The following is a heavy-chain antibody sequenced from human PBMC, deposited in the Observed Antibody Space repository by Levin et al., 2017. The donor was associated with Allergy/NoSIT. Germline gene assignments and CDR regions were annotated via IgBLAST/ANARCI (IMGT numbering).Heavy chain of an antibody. CDR2: ISWNSGSI. CDR3: AKDMTPRSGDIR. D-gene: IGHD2-15*01. Sequence: PGGSLRLSCAASGFTFDDYAMHWVRQAPGKGLEWVSGISWNSGSIGYADSVKGRFTISRDNAKNSLYLQMNSLRAEDTALYYCAKDMTPRSGDIRWGQGTLVTVSS. J-gene: IGHJ4*02. V-gene: IGHV3-9*01. CDR1: GFTFDDYA.